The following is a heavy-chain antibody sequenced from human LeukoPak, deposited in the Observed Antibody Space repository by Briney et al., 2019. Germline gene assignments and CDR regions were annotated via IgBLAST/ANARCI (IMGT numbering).Heavy chain of an antibody. Sequence: GRSLRLSCAASGFTFSSYGMHWVRQAPGKGLEWVAVISYDGSNKYYADSVKGRFTISRDNSKNTLYLQMNSLRVEDTAVYYCVRDLPRTSGPWGQGTLVTVSS. CDR1: GFTFSSYG. D-gene: IGHD3-10*01. J-gene: IGHJ5*02. CDR3: VRDLPRTSGP. V-gene: IGHV3-30*03. CDR2: ISYDGSNK.